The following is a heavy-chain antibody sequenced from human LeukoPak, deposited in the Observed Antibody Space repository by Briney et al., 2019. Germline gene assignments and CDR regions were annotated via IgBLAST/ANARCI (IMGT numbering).Heavy chain of an antibody. Sequence: TGGCLRLSCAAPGFAFRSYWMHWVRPVPGKGLEWVARVSPDGSSTSYAASVKGRFTISRDNAKNTVYLQMNSLRGEDTAVHYCASGVSGSYGCGDYWGQGTLVTVSS. J-gene: IGHJ4*02. CDR1: GFAFRSYW. CDR2: VSPDGSST. V-gene: IGHV3-74*01. CDR3: ASGVSGSYGCGDY. D-gene: IGHD1-26*01.